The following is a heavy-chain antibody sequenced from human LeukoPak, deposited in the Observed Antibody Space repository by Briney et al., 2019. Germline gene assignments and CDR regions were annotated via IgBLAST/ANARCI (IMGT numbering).Heavy chain of an antibody. D-gene: IGHD3-22*01. Sequence: SETLSLTCAVYGGSFSGYYWSWIRQHPGKGLEWIGYIYYSGSTHYNPSLKSRASISVDTSKNQFSLKLSSVTAADTAVYYCARGGRSMIVNYWGQGTLVTVSS. CDR1: GGSFSGYY. CDR3: ARGGRSMIVNY. V-gene: IGHV4-31*11. J-gene: IGHJ4*02. CDR2: IYYSGST.